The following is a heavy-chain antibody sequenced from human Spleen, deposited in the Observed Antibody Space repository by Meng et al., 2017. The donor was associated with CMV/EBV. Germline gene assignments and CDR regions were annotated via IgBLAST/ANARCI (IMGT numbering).Heavy chain of an antibody. J-gene: IGHJ5*02. V-gene: IGHV3-30-3*01. CDR1: GFTFSTYD. CDR2: ISYDGSNE. D-gene: IGHD6-13*01. CDR3: ARERMAAVDINWFDP. Sequence: LSLTCAASGFTFSTYDMHWVRQAPGKGLEWVAFISYDGSNEYYADSVKGRFTISRDNSKNTLYLQMNSLRAEDTAVYYCARERMAAVDINWFDPWGQGTLVTVSS.